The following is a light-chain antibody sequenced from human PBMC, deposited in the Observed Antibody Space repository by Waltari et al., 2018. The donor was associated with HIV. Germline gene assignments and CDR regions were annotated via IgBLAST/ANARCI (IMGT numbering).Light chain of an antibody. CDR3: SSFTRSSTRV. CDR1: SSDVGGYNY. Sequence: QSALTQPASVSGSPGQSITISCTGTSSDVGGYNYGSWYQQHPGKAPKLMIYDVGKRPSGVSNRFSGSKSGNTASLAVSGLRAEDEADYYCSSFTRSSTRVFGGGTKLTVL. CDR2: DVG. V-gene: IGLV2-14*03. J-gene: IGLJ3*02.